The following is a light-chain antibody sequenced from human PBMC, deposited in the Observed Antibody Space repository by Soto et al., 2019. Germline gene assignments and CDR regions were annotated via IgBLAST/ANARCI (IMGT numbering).Light chain of an antibody. CDR1: QSRSSW. V-gene: IGKV1-5*03. CDR2: KAS. Sequence: EVTQSPYTLSASVGDRVTITFRASQSRSSWLAWYQQKPGRAPKLLIYKASSLESGVPSRFSGSGSGTEFTLTISSLQPDDFATYYCQQYNSQWTFGQGTKVDI. CDR3: QQYNSQWT. J-gene: IGKJ1*01.